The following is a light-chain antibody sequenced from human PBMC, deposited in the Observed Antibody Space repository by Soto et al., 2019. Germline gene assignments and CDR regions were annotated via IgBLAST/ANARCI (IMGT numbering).Light chain of an antibody. Sequence: DIQMTQCPSSLSASVGDRVTVTCRASQIITNFLNWYQQKPGKAPRLLIYAASSLQSGVPSRFSGSGSGTDLTLTITSLQPEDFATYYCQQSYSTPVTFGQGTKLQIK. CDR3: QQSYSTPVT. CDR2: AAS. V-gene: IGKV1-39*01. J-gene: IGKJ2*01. CDR1: QIITNF.